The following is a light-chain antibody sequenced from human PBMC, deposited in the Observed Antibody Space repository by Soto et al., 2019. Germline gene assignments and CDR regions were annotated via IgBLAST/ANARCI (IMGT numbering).Light chain of an antibody. J-gene: IGKJ2*01. Sequence: DIVMTQSPDSLAVSLGERATINCKSSQSVLNTSNNKNYLAWYQQKPGQPPRLLIYWASTRESGVPDRFSGSGSGTDFSLTISALQAEDVAIYYCQQYCSTPPHYIFGQGMRLEIK. CDR3: QQYCSTPPHYI. CDR1: QSVLNTSNNKNY. V-gene: IGKV4-1*01. CDR2: WAS.